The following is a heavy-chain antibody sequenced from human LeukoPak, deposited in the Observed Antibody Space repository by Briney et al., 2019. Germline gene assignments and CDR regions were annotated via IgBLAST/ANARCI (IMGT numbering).Heavy chain of an antibody. V-gene: IGHV1-46*01. D-gene: IGHD3-16*01. CDR1: GYTFTSYY. CDR3: ARVTSAAYHAYRILDY. Sequence: GASVKVSFKASGYTFTSYYMHWVRQAPGQGLEWMGIINPSGGSTSYAQKFQVRVTMTRDTSTSTVYMELSSLRSEDTAVYYCARVTSAAYHAYRILDYWGQGTLVTVSS. J-gene: IGHJ4*02. CDR2: INPSGGST.